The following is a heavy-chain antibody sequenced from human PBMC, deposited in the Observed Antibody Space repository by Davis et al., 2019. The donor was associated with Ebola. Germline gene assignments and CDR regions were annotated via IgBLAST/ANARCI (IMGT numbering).Heavy chain of an antibody. Sequence: GGSLRLSCAASGFTFSIYTMNWVRQAPGEGLEWVSSISSSGSYIYYPDSVRGRFTISRDNAKNSLYLQMNSLRAEDTGVYFCARDGDNYSDLDYWGQGTLVTVSS. D-gene: IGHD5-24*01. J-gene: IGHJ4*02. CDR1: GFTFSIYT. V-gene: IGHV3-21*01. CDR2: ISSSGSYI. CDR3: ARDGDNYSDLDY.